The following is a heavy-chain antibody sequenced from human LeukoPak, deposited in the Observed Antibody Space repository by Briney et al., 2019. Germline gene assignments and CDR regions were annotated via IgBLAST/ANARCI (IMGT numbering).Heavy chain of an antibody. V-gene: IGHV4-59*11. J-gene: IGHJ4*02. CDR2: IYYSGST. D-gene: IGHD3-3*01. CDR1: GGSISSHY. CDR3: ARGGTYYDFWSGEPDFDY. Sequence: PETLSLTCTVSGGSISSHYWSWIRQPPGKGLEWIGYIYYSGSTNYNPSLKSRVTISVDTSKSQFSLKLSSVAAADTAVYYCARGGTYYDFWSGEPDFDYWGQGTLVTVSS.